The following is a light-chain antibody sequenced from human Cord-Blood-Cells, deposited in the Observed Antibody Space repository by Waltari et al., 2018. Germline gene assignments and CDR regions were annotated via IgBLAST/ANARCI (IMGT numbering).Light chain of an antibody. Sequence: QSALTQPPSASGSPGQSVTISCTGTSSDVGGYNYVSWYQQHPGKAPKPMIYEVSKRPSGVPVRFSGSKSGNTASLTVSGLQAEDEADYYCSSYAGSNNWLFGGGTKLTVL. J-gene: IGLJ3*02. CDR3: SSYAGSNNWL. V-gene: IGLV2-8*01. CDR2: EVS. CDR1: SSDVGGYNY.